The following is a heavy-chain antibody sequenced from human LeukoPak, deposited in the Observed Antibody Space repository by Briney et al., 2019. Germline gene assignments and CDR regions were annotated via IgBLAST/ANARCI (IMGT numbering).Heavy chain of an antibody. Sequence: ASVKVSCKASGYTFTSYGISWVRQAPGQGLEWMGWISAYNGNTNNAQRFQGRVTMTTDTSTRTSYMELRSLRSDDTAVYYCARGLQENLAWLQAFSAFDIWGQGTMVTISS. J-gene: IGHJ3*02. CDR1: GYTFTSYG. CDR3: ARGLQENLAWLQAFSAFDI. D-gene: IGHD5-24*01. CDR2: ISAYNGNT. V-gene: IGHV1-18*01.